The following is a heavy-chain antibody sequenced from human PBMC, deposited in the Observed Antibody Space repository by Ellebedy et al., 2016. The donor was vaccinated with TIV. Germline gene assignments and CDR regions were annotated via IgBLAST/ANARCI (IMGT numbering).Heavy chain of an antibody. V-gene: IGHV1-58*02. J-gene: IGHJ6*02. CDR2: IVVGSGNT. CDR3: AACSYSFDYYGMDV. D-gene: IGHD5-18*01. Sequence: AASVKVSCKASGFTFISSGIQWVRQARGQRLEWIGWIVVGSGNTNYAQKFQERVTITRDMSTSTAYMELSSLRSEDTAVYYCAACSYSFDYYGMDVWGQGTTVTVSS. CDR1: GFTFISSG.